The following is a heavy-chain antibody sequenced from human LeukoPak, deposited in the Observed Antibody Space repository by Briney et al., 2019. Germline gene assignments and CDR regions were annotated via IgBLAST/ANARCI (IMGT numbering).Heavy chain of an antibody. J-gene: IGHJ4*02. D-gene: IGHD1-26*01. Sequence: GGSLRLSCAASGFTFSSYGMHWVRQAPGKGLEWVAVISYDGSNKYYADSVKGRFTISRDNSKNTLYLQMNSLRAEDTAVYYCAKGGSYRHAGPFDYWGQGTLVTVSS. CDR2: ISYDGSNK. V-gene: IGHV3-30*18. CDR3: AKGGSYRHAGPFDY. CDR1: GFTFSSYG.